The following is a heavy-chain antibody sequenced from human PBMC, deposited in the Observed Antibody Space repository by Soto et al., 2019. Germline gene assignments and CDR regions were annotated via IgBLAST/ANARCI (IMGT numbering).Heavy chain of an antibody. J-gene: IGHJ5*02. CDR3: AHRLLAIPPSRPWFDP. Sequence: SGPTLVNPTQTLTLTCTFSGFSLSTSGVGVGWIRQPPGKALEWLALIYWNDDKRYSPSLKSRLTITKDTSKNQVVLTMTNMDPVDTATYYCAHRLLAIPPSRPWFDPWGQGTLVTVSS. CDR1: GFSLSTSGVG. CDR2: IYWNDDK. D-gene: IGHD6-6*01. V-gene: IGHV2-5*01.